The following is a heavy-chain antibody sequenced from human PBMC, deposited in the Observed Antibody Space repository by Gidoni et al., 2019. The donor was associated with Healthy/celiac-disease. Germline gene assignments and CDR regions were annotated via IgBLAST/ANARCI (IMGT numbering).Heavy chain of an antibody. D-gene: IGHD2-2*01. V-gene: IGHV5-51*03. CDR1: GYSFTSYW. J-gene: IGHJ6*02. CDR3: ARRSRYCSSTSCPPGGMDV. CDR2: IYPGDSDT. Sequence: EVQLVQSGAEVKKPGESLKISCKGSGYSFTSYWLGWVRQMPGKGLEWMGIIYPGDSDTRYSPSFQGQVTISADKSISTAYLQWSSLKASDTAMYYCARRSRYCSSTSCPPGGMDVWGQGTTVTVSS.